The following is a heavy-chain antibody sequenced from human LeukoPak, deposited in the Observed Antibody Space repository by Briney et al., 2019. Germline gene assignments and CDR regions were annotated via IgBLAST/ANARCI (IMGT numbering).Heavy chain of an antibody. D-gene: IGHD3-16*01. V-gene: IGHV4-38-2*01. Sequence: SETLSLTCAVCNYPITSDYYWVWIRQPPGQGLEWIGQIFHSGIAHYNPSLKSRVTMSVDTSRSQFSVNLNSVTAADTAVYFCGRAGFGTAYNRFYYYMDVWGKGITVTVSS. CDR1: NYPITSDYY. CDR3: GRAGFGTAYNRFYYYMDV. J-gene: IGHJ6*03. CDR2: IFHSGIA.